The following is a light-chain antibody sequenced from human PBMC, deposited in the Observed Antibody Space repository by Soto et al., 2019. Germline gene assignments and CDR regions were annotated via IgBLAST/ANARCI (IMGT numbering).Light chain of an antibody. CDR2: KAS. Sequence: DIQMTQSHSTLSGSVGGRVPITCRASQTISSWLAWYQQKPGKAPKLLIYKASTLKSGVPSRFSGSGSGTEFTLTIRSLQPDGFATDYCQPYNSYSEAFGQGTKVDIK. J-gene: IGKJ1*01. CDR1: QTISSW. V-gene: IGKV1-5*03. CDR3: QPYNSYSEA.